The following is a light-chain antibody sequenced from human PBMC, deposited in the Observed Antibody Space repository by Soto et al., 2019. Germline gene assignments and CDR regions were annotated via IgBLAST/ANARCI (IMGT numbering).Light chain of an antibody. V-gene: IGKV3-20*01. Sequence: VVLTQAPLSQHMSPGEKASLSYRASESIRNSYLAWFQQKPGQAPRLLIYGTSSRATGIPDRFSGLGPGTDFSLTIRRLDPDDFAVYSCQQYGSSITFGQGTRREIK. CDR2: GTS. CDR3: QQYGSSIT. CDR1: ESIRNSY. J-gene: IGKJ5*01.